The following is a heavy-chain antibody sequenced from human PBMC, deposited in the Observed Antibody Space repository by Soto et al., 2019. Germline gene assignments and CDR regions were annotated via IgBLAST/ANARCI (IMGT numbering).Heavy chain of an antibody. CDR3: ARLYYDYV. V-gene: IGHV3-48*02. J-gene: IGHJ6*02. Sequence: GGSLRLSCTASGFTFSTYSMNWVRQAPGKGLEWIAYISIDSDSTHYADSVKGRFTISRDDAENSLYLQMNSLRDEDTGIYYCARLYYDYVWGQGTAVTVSS. CDR1: GFTFSTYS. D-gene: IGHD3-3*01. CDR2: ISIDSDST.